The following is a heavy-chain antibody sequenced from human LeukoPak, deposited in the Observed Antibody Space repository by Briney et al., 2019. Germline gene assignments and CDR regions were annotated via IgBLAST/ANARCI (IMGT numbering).Heavy chain of an antibody. CDR1: GGSFSGYY. CDR3: ARGEMATKGPPDY. D-gene: IGHD5-24*01. Sequence: SETLSLTCAVYGGSFSGYYWSWIRQPPGKGLEWIGEINHSGSTNYNPSLKSRVTISVDTSKNQFSLKLSSVTAADTAVYYCARGEMATKGPPDYWGQGTLVTVSS. J-gene: IGHJ4*02. CDR2: INHSGST. V-gene: IGHV4-34*01.